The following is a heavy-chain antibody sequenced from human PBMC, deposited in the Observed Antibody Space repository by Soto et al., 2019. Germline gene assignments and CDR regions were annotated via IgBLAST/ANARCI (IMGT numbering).Heavy chain of an antibody. J-gene: IGHJ6*02. CDR2: IYSGGAT. CDR1: GFDVSTNH. CDR3: VRNYGAV. Sequence: EVQLVESGGGLVQPGGSLRLSCAVSGFDVSTNHMTWVRQAPGKGLEWVSIIYSGGATDYAASVQGRLTISRDNSENTLHLQMNSLRGEDTAKYYCVRNYGAVWGQGNTVIVSS. D-gene: IGHD3-16*01. V-gene: IGHV3-66*01.